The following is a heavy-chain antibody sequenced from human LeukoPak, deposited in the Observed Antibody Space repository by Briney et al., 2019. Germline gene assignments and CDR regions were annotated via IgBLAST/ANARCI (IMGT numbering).Heavy chain of an antibody. CDR1: GYTFTSYD. J-gene: IGHJ4*02. CDR2: MNPNSGNT. CDR3: ARVVFTNSYFDY. D-gene: IGHD2-2*01. Sequence: GGSVKVSCKASGYTFTSYDTNWVRQATGQGLEWMGWMNPNSGNTGYAQKFQGRVTMTRNTSISTAYMEMSSLRSEDTAEYYSARVVFTNSYFDYWGQGTLVTVSS. V-gene: IGHV1-8*01.